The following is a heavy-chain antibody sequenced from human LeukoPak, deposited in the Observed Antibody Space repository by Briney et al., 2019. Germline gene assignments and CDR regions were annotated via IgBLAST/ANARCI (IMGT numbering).Heavy chain of an antibody. CDR3: ARAEWELRGWSDP. CDR1: GFTFSTYW. CDR2: INSDGSST. Sequence: PGGSLRLSCAASGFTFSTYWMHWVRQAPGKGLVWVSRINSDGSSTSYADSVKGRFTISRDNAKNTLYLQMNSLRAEDTAVYYCARAEWELRGWSDPWGQGTLVTVSS. J-gene: IGHJ5*02. V-gene: IGHV3-74*01. D-gene: IGHD1-26*01.